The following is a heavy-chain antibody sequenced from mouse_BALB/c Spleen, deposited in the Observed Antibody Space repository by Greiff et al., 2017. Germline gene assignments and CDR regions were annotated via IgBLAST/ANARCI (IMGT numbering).Heavy chain of an antibody. CDR2: IDPANGNT. V-gene: IGHV14-3*02. CDR3: ARTYGSSYFDY. D-gene: IGHD1-1*01. J-gene: IGHJ2*01. CDR1: GFNIKDTY. Sequence: VQLQQSGAELVKPGASVKLSCTASGFNIKDTYMHWVKQRPEQGLEWIGRIDPANGNTKYDPKFQGKATITADTSSNTAYLQLSSLTSEDTAVYYCARTYGSSYFDYWGQGTTLTGSS.